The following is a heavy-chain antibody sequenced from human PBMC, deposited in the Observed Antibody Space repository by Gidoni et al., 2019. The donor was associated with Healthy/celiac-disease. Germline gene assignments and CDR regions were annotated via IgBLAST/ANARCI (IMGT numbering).Heavy chain of an antibody. D-gene: IGHD6-13*01. Sequence: EVQLVESGGGLVKPGGSLRLSCAASGFTFSSYRLNWVRQAPGKGLGWVSSISSSISYIYYADSVKGRFTISRDNAKNSLYLQMNSLSAEDTAVYYCARDRLSSSWYGRFYYYGMDVWGQGTTVTVSS. J-gene: IGHJ6*02. CDR1: GFTFSSYR. CDR2: ISSSISYI. CDR3: ARDRLSSSWYGRFYYYGMDV. V-gene: IGHV3-21*01.